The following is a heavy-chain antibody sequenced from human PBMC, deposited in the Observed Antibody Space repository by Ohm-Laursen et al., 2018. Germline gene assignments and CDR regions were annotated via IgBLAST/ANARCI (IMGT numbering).Heavy chain of an antibody. V-gene: IGHV1-46*01. CDR2: INPSGGST. CDR3: ARAFYDFWSGKDSPGD. D-gene: IGHD3-3*01. J-gene: IGHJ4*02. Sequence: GASVKVSCKVSGYTFTSYYMHWVRQAPGQGLEWMGIINPSGGSTSYAQKFQGRVTMTRDTSTSTVYMELSSLRSEDTAVYYCARAFYDFWSGKDSPGDWGQGTLVTVSS. CDR1: GYTFTSYY.